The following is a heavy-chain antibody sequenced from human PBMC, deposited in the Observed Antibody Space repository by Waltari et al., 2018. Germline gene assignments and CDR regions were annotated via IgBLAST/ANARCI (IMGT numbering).Heavy chain of an antibody. CDR1: GYTFIAYY. CDR3: ARDIRGRSSGMDV. V-gene: IGHV1-2*02. D-gene: IGHD1-20*01. CDR2: INPNSGGT. J-gene: IGHJ6*02. Sequence: QVQLVQSGAEMKKPGASVKVSCKASGYTFIAYYMHWVRQAPGQGLEWMGWINPNSGGTVYTEKYQGRVTMTTDTSLSTAYMELSRRRSDDTAVYFCARDIRGRSSGMDVWGQGTPVTVSS.